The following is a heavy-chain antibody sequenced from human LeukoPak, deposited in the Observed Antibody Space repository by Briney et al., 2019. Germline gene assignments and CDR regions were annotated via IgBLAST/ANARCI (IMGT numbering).Heavy chain of an antibody. J-gene: IGHJ4*02. V-gene: IGHV4-39*01. CDR3: ARRADYGSGSYYDY. Sequence: SETLSLTCTISGGSISSSSYYWGWIRQPPGTGLEWIGSFYYSGSTYYNPSLKSRVTISVGTSKNQFSLKLSSVTAADTAVYYCARRADYGSGSYYDYWGQGTLVTVSS. CDR2: FYYSGST. D-gene: IGHD3-10*01. CDR1: GGSISSSSYY.